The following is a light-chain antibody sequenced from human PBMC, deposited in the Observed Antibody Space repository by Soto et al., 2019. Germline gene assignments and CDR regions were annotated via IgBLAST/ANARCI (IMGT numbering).Light chain of an antibody. Sequence: EIVLTQSPGTLSLSPGARGTLSCRASQSVSYYVAWYQQKSGQAPRLLIYDASRRATGIPDGFSGSGYGTDFTLTISRLEAEDFAVYYCQQYSSAPRMYVFGQGTKLEIK. CDR1: QSVSYY. V-gene: IGKV3-20*01. J-gene: IGKJ2*01. CDR2: DAS. CDR3: QQYSSAPRMYV.